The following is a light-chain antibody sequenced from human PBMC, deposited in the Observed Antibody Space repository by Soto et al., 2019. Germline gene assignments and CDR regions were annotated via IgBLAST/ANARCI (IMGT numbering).Light chain of an antibody. V-gene: IGLV2-14*03. CDR2: DVT. J-gene: IGLJ2*01. CDR1: SSDVGGHNF. Sequence: QSALTQPASVSGSPGQSITISCTGTSSDVGGHNFVSWFQQHPGKAPKVILTDVTNRPSGVSNRFSGSKSGNTASLTISGLQSEDEADYYCSSFTITNALVFGGGTKVTVL. CDR3: SSFTITNALV.